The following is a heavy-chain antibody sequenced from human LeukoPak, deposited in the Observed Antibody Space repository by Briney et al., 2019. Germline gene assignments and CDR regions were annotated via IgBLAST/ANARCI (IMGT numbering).Heavy chain of an antibody. D-gene: IGHD1-26*01. V-gene: IGHV1-18*01. CDR2: ISVYNGNT. J-gene: IGHJ4*02. CDR3: ARTPYSGSYYDPYYFDY. Sequence: ASVKVSCKASGYTFINYGISWVRQAPGQGLEWMGWISVYNGNTKYEQKFQGRVTMTTETSTSTAYMELRSLRSDDTAVFYCARTPYSGSYYDPYYFDYWGQGTLVTVSS. CDR1: GYTFINYG.